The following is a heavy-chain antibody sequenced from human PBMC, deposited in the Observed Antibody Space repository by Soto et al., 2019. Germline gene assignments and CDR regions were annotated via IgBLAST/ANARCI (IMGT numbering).Heavy chain of an antibody. CDR3: ARVGGPYYYGSGSRNYFDY. CDR1: GYTFTSYA. J-gene: IGHJ4*02. Sequence: ASVKVSCKASGYTFTSYAMHWVRQAPGQRLEWMGWINAGNGNTKYSQKFQGRVTITRDTSASTAYMELSSLRSEDTAVYYCARVGGPYYYGSGSRNYFDYWGQGTLVTVSS. D-gene: IGHD3-10*01. CDR2: INAGNGNT. V-gene: IGHV1-3*01.